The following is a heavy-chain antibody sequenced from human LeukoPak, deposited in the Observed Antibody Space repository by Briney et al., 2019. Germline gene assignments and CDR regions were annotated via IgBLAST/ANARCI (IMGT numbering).Heavy chain of an antibody. Sequence: PSETLSLTCTVSGGSISSYYWSWIRQPAGKGLEWIGRIYTSGSTNYNPSLKSRVTMSVDTSKNQFSLKLSSVTAADTAVYYCARVYSSGWPNWFNPWGQGTLVTVSS. D-gene: IGHD6-19*01. J-gene: IGHJ5*02. CDR2: IYTSGST. CDR1: GGSISSYY. V-gene: IGHV4-4*07. CDR3: ARVYSSGWPNWFNP.